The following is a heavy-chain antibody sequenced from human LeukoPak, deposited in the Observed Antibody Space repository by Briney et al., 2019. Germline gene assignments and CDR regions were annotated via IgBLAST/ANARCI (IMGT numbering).Heavy chain of an antibody. CDR1: DDSISRDF. D-gene: IGHD6-19*01. Sequence: SETLSLTCTASDDSISRDFWTWIRQPPGKGLEGIGYIRYSGRTEYNPSLKSRVTISMQTSKNQFSLKLTSVTAADTAIYYCARLPDVSGWPFDYWGQGILVTVSS. J-gene: IGHJ4*02. V-gene: IGHV4-59*01. CDR2: IRYSGRT. CDR3: ARLPDVSGWPFDY.